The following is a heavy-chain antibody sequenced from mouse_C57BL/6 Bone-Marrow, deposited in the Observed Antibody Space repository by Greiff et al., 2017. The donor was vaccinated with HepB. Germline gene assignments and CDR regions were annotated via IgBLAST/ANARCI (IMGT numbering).Heavy chain of an antibody. V-gene: IGHV1-81*01. CDR1: GYTFTSYG. J-gene: IGHJ4*01. Sequence: VQLQQSGAELARPGASVKLSCKASGYTFTSYGISWVKQRTGQGLEWIGEIYPRSGNTYFNEKFKGKATLTADKSSSTAYMELRSLTSEDSAVYFCANYYDYAMDYWGQGTSVTVSS. CDR3: ANYYDYAMDY. CDR2: IYPRSGNT. D-gene: IGHD1-1*02.